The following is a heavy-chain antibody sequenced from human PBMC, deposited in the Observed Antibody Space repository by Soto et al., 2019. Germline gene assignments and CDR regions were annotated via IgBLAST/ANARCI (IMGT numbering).Heavy chain of an antibody. V-gene: IGHV3-23*01. CDR1: GFTFSSYA. J-gene: IGHJ4*02. CDR2: ISGSGAST. D-gene: IGHD1-26*01. Sequence: VQLLESGGGLVQPGGSLRLSCAASGFTFSSYAMTWVRQAPGKGLEWVSAISGSGASTYYADSVKGRFTISRDNSKNTLYLQMNSLRAEDTAVYYCAKGLYSGSYFDYWGQGTLVTVSS. CDR3: AKGLYSGSYFDY.